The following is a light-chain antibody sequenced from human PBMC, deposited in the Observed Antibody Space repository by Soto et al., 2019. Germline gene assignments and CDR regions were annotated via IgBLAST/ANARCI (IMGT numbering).Light chain of an antibody. CDR2: SNN. CDR1: NTNIGSNT. J-gene: IGLJ1*01. V-gene: IGLV1-44*01. CDR3: AAWDDRLNEYV. Sequence: QSVLTQPPSASGPPGQRVTISCSGSNTNIGSNTVNWYQQLPGTAPKHLIYSNNQRPSGVPDRFSGSKSGTSASLAISGLQSEDEADYYCAAWDDRLNEYVFGTGTKVTVL.